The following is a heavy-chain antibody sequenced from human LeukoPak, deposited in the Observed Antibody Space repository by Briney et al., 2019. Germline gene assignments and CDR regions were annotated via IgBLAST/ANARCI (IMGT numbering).Heavy chain of an antibody. V-gene: IGHV5-10-1*01. CDR3: ARPSGSYCSGGSCYLNYFDY. J-gene: IGHJ4*02. CDR1: GYIFTNYW. Sequence: HGESLNTSLKGSGYIFTNYWISRVRQMPGKGLEWMGRIDPSDSYNNYSPSFQGHVTISADQSISTAYLQWSSLKASDTAMYYCARPSGSYCSGGSCYLNYFDYWGQGTLVTVSS. D-gene: IGHD2-15*01. CDR2: IDPSDSYN.